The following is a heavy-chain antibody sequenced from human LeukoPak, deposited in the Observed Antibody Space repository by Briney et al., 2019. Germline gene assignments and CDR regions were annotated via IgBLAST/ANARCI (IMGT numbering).Heavy chain of an antibody. Sequence: PGGSLRLSCAASGFTFSNYNLTWVRQAPGKGLEWVSYISDGSSTIYYADSVRGRFTISRDNAKNSLYLQINSLRAEDTAVYYCARDMRSSGWYYFDYWGQGTLVTVSS. CDR2: ISDGSSTI. CDR1: GFTFSNYN. D-gene: IGHD6-19*01. J-gene: IGHJ4*02. V-gene: IGHV3-48*01. CDR3: ARDMRSSGWYYFDY.